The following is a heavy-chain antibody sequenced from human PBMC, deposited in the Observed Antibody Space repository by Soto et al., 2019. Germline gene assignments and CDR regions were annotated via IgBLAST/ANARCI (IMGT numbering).Heavy chain of an antibody. D-gene: IGHD1-7*01. V-gene: IGHV1-24*01. CDR2: FDPEDGET. J-gene: IGHJ5*02. CDR3: ATCITGTYWFDP. Sequence: AASVKVSCKVSGYTLTELSMHWVRQAPGKGLEWMGGFDPEDGETIYAQKFQGRVTMTEDTSTDTAYMELSSLRSEDTAVYYCATCITGTYWFDPWGQGTLVTVSS. CDR1: GYTLTELS.